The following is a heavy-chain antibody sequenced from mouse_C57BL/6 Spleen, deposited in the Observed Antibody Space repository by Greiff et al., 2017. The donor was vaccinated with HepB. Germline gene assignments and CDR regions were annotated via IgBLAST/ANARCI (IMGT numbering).Heavy chain of an antibody. V-gene: IGHV5-6*02. Sequence: EVKLVESGGDLVKPGGSLKLSCAASGFTFSSYGMSWVRQTPDKRLEWVATISSGGSYTYYPDSVKGRLTISRDNAKNTLYLQMSSLKSEDTAMYYCARQNWDGYAMDYWGQGTSVTVSS. J-gene: IGHJ4*01. D-gene: IGHD4-1*01. CDR2: ISSGGSYT. CDR3: ARQNWDGYAMDY. CDR1: GFTFSSYG.